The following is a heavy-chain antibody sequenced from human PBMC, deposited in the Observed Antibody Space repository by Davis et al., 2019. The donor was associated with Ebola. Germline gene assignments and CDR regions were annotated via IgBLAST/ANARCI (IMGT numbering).Heavy chain of an antibody. Sequence: MPSETLSLTCTVSGGSLKSYYWSWIRQPPGKGLEWIGHTYHSGSTNYNPSLKSRVTISVDTSKNQFSLKLSSVTAADTAVYYCARQDRGVVSPWGQGTLVTVSS. V-gene: IGHV4-59*08. D-gene: IGHD3-3*01. CDR2: TYHSGST. CDR1: GGSLKSYY. CDR3: ARQDRGVVSP. J-gene: IGHJ5*02.